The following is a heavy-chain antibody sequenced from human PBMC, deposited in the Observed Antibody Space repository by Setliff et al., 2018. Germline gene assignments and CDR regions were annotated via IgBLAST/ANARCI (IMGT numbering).Heavy chain of an antibody. J-gene: IGHJ4*02. CDR2: IYHTEST. Sequence: PSETLSLTCAVSSGSISYNNWWTWVRQPPGKGLEWIGEIYHTESTNYNPSLKSRVTISLDKSKNQFSLELSSVTAADTAVYYCARDDTYEFWGGHGHLDSWGQGILVTVSS. D-gene: IGHD3-3*01. CDR1: SGSISYNNW. CDR3: ARDDTYEFWGGHGHLDS. V-gene: IGHV4-4*02.